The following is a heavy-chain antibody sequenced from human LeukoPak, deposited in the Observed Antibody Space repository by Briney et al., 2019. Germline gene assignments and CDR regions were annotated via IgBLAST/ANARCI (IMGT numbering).Heavy chain of an antibody. V-gene: IGHV4-59*01. CDR2: IYYSGST. D-gene: IGHD5-24*01. CDR3: ARSLEQFYYYYMDV. CDR1: GGSISSYY. J-gene: IGHJ6*03. Sequence: SETLSLTCTVSGGSISSYYWSWIRQPPGKGPEWLGYIYYSGSTNYNPSLKSRVTISVDTSKNQFSLKLSSVTAADTAVYYCARSLEQFYYYYMDVWGKGTTVTVSS.